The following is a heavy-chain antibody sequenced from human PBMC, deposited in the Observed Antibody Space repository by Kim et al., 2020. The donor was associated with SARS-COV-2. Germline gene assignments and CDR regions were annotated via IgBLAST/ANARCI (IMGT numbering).Heavy chain of an antibody. CDR2: FDPEDGET. Sequence: ASVKVSCKVSGYTLTELSMHWVRQAPGKGLEWMGGFDPEDGETIYAQKFQGRVTMTEDTSTDTAYMELSSLRSEDTAVYYCATGPRGSGYYLIDYWGQGTLVTVSS. CDR1: GYTLTELS. V-gene: IGHV1-24*01. CDR3: ATGPRGSGYYLIDY. J-gene: IGHJ4*02. D-gene: IGHD3-22*01.